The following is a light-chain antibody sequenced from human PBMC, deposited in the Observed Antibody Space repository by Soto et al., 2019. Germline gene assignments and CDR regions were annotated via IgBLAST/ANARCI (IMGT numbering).Light chain of an antibody. CDR2: EVN. Sequence: QSALTQPASVSGSPGQSITISCTGTSSDVGGYNYVSWYQHHPGKAPKLMISEVNNRPSGVSDRFSGSKSGYTAALTISGLQAEDDGDYDFSSYTSSDTLVFGGGTKLTVL. V-gene: IGLV2-14*01. CDR1: SSDVGGYNY. J-gene: IGLJ2*01. CDR3: SSYTSSDTLV.